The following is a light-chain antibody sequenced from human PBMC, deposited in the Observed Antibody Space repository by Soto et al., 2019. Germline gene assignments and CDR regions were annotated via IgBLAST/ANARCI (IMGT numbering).Light chain of an antibody. CDR1: QSVSSN. Sequence: EIVMTQAPATLFVSRGERATLSCRASQSVSSNLAWYQQKPGQAPRLLIYGASTRATGIPARFSGSGSGTEFTLTISSLQPDDFATYYCQHYNSYSEAFGQGTKVDIK. J-gene: IGKJ1*01. CDR3: QHYNSYSEA. CDR2: GAS. V-gene: IGKV3-15*01.